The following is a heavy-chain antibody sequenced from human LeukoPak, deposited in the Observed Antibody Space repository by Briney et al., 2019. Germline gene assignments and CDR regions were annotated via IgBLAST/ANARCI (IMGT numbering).Heavy chain of an antibody. CDR1: GYTFTSCD. CDR2: MNPNSGNT. V-gene: IGHV1-8*01. Sequence: GASVKVSCKASGYTFTSCDINWVRQATGQGLEWMGWMNPNSGNTGYAQKFQGRVTMTRNTSISTAYMELSSLRSEDTAVYYCARIPRYSSGWYQLGWGQGTLVTVSS. J-gene: IGHJ4*02. D-gene: IGHD6-19*01. CDR3: ARIPRYSSGWYQLG.